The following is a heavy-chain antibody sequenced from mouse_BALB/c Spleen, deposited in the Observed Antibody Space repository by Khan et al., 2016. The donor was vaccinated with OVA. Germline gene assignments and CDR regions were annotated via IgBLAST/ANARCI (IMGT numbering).Heavy chain of an antibody. Sequence: EVQLQESGPGLVKPSQSLSLTCTVTGYSITSDYAWNWIRQFPGNKLEWMGYISSTGSTSYNPYLKSRISITRDTSKNQFFLQLKSVTTEDTATYYCARSLYYSYGYAFDCWGRGTSVTVSS. J-gene: IGHJ4*01. V-gene: IGHV3-2*02. CDR1: GYSITSDYA. CDR2: ISSTGST. D-gene: IGHD2-14*01. CDR3: ARSLYYSYGYAFDC.